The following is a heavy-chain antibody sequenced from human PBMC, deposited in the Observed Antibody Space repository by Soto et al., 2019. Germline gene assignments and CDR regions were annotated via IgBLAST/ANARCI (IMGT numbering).Heavy chain of an antibody. Sequence: PSATLSLTCAFSGYSIISSNWWGWILQPPGKGLEWIGYIYYSGTTYYNPSLKSRVTMSVDTSKNQFSLKLSSVTAVDTAVYYCAKNPRGALGWFDPWGQGALVTVSS. D-gene: IGHD3-16*02. J-gene: IGHJ5*02. V-gene: IGHV4-28*01. CDR1: GYSIISSNW. CDR3: AKNPRGALGWFDP. CDR2: IYYSGTT.